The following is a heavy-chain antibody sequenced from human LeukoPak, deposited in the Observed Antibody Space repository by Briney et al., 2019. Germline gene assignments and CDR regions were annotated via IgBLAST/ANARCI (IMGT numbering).Heavy chain of an antibody. J-gene: IGHJ4*02. D-gene: IGHD2-15*01. CDR3: AGLSQCSGGSCPDFDY. V-gene: IGHV1-46*01. CDR1: GYTFTVYY. Sequence: ASVKVSCKASGYTFTVYYMHWVRQAPGQGLEWMGIINPSGGSTSYAQKFQGRVTMTRDTSTSTAYMELSSLRSEDTAVYYCAGLSQCSGGSCPDFDYWGQGTLVTVSS. CDR2: INPSGGST.